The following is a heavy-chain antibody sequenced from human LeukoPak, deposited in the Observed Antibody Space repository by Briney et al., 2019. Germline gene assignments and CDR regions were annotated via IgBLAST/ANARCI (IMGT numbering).Heavy chain of an antibody. CDR3: ARYLGYCSGGSCLQWAFDI. D-gene: IGHD2-15*01. J-gene: IGHJ3*02. V-gene: IGHV4-61*02. CDR2: MYTSGST. CDR1: GGSINSGNYY. Sequence: SEXXXLTCTVSGGSINSGNYYWSWIRQPAGKGLEWIGRMYTSGSTNYNPSLKSRVSISVDTSKNQFSLKLTSVTAADTAVYYCARYLGYCSGGSCLQWAFDIWGQGTMVTVSS.